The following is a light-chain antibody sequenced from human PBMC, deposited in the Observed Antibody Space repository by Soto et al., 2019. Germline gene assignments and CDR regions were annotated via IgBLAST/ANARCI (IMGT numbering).Light chain of an antibody. V-gene: IGLV1-44*01. CDR3: AAWDDSLNILYV. Sequence: QSVLTQPPSASGTPWQRVTISCSGSSSNIGSNTVNWYQQLPGTAPKLLIYSNNQRPSGVPDRFSGSKSGTSASLAISGLQSEDEADYYCAAWDDSLNILYVFGTGTKVTGL. CDR2: SNN. J-gene: IGLJ1*01. CDR1: SSNIGSNT.